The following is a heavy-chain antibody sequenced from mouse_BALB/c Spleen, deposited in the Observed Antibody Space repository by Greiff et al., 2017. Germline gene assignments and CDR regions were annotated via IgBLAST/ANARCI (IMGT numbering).Heavy chain of an antibody. CDR3: TRSYYRYDAGYAMDY. V-gene: IGHV1S81*02. J-gene: IGHJ4*01. D-gene: IGHD2-14*01. Sequence: VQLVESGAELVKPGASVKLSCKASGYTFTSYYMYWVKQRPGQGLEWIGEINPSNGGTNFNEKFKSKATLTVDKSSSTAYMQLSSLTSEDSAVYYGTRSYYRYDAGYAMDYWGQGTSVTVSS. CDR1: GYTFTSYY. CDR2: INPSNGGT.